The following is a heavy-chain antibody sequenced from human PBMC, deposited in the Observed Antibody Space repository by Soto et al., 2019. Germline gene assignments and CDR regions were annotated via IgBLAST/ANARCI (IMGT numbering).Heavy chain of an antibody. CDR1: GYTFTSFG. Sequence: VQLVQSGAEVKKPGASVKVSCKASGYTFTSFGITWVRQAPGQDLEWLGWISAYNGDTNYAPRLQGRVTMTTDTSTSTVYMELKSLTSEDTAVYYCARPLIGNTVDLWGQGTTVIVSS. D-gene: IGHD1-7*01. CDR3: ARPLIGNTVDL. CDR2: ISAYNGDT. J-gene: IGHJ3*01. V-gene: IGHV1-18*04.